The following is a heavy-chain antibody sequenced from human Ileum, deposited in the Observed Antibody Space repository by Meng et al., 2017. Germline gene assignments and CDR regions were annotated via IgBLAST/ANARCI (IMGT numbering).Heavy chain of an antibody. Sequence: SETLSLTCAVSSGAITSDTYWSWVRLPPGKGLEEIGQISHSGSTFYNPSLKSRVTMSVDKSKSQFSLMLNSVTAADTAVYYCARHGGYYQGFWGQGTLVTVSS. V-gene: IGHV4-4*02. CDR1: SGAITSDTY. J-gene: IGHJ4*02. CDR3: ARHGGYYQGF. CDR2: ISHSGST. D-gene: IGHD4-23*01.